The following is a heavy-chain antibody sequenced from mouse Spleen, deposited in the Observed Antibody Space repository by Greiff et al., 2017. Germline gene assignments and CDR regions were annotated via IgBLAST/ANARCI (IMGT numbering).Heavy chain of an antibody. J-gene: IGHJ4*01. CDR3: ARSGGNLFGAMDY. CDR2: IYPGDGDT. D-gene: IGHD2-1*01. Sequence: QVQLQQSGPELVKPGASVKISCKASGYAFSSSWMNWVKQRPGKGLEWIGRIYPGDGDTNYNGKFKGKATLTADKSSSTAYMQLSSLTSEDSAVYFCARSGGNLFGAMDYWGQGTSVTVSS. V-gene: IGHV1-82*01. CDR1: GYAFSSSW.